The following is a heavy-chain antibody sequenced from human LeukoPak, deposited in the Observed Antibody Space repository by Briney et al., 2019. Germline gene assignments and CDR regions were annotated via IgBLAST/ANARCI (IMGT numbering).Heavy chain of an antibody. V-gene: IGHV4-4*09. CDR2: IHTSGSN. J-gene: IGHJ3*01. CDR1: GVSISPYY. D-gene: IGHD3-3*01. Sequence: PSQTLSLTRAVSGVSISPYYWAWIRQPPGKGLEGIGYIHTSGSNNQYASLKSRVTISVDKSKNLFTLRLPSVPTADTAVYYCARLSAAVHLGAFDLWGQGTMVTVSS. CDR3: ARLSAAVHLGAFDL.